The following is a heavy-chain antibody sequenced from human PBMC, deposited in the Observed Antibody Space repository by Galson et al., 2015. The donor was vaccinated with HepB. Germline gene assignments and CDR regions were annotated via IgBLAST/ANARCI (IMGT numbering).Heavy chain of an antibody. CDR2: IYYSGST. D-gene: IGHD4-23*01. J-gene: IGHJ5*02. V-gene: IGHV4-31*03. CDR1: GGSISSGGYY. Sequence: TLSLTCTVSGGSISSGGYYWSWIRQHPGQGLEWIGYIYYSGSTYYNPSLKSRVTISVDTSKNQFSLKLSSVTAADTAVYYCARAGNYGGNSEEREFDPWGQGTLVTVSS. CDR3: ARAGNYGGNSEEREFDP.